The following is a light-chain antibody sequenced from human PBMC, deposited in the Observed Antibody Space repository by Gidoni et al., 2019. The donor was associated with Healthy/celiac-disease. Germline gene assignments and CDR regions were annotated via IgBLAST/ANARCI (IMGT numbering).Light chain of an antibody. CDR2: AAS. V-gene: IGKV1-39*01. J-gene: IGKJ1*01. CDR3: QQSYSTRWT. Sequence: DILMTQPPSSLSASVGDRVSITCRASQSISTYLNWYQQKPGKAPKLLIYAASNLHSGVPSRFSGSGSGTDFTLTISSLQPEDFATYFCQQSYSTRWTFGQGTKVDIK. CDR1: QSISTY.